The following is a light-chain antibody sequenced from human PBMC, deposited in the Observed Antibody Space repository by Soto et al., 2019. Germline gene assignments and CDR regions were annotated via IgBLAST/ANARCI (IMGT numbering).Light chain of an antibody. CDR2: SAS. Sequence: DIEMTQCPSSLSASVGDRVTITCRASESISTYLNWYQQKPGKAPKLLIYSASTLESGAPSRFSGSGSGTEFTLTISSLQREDFATYFCQESYSTPLFTFGPGTKVDIK. V-gene: IGKV1-39*01. CDR3: QESYSTPLFT. J-gene: IGKJ3*01. CDR1: ESISTY.